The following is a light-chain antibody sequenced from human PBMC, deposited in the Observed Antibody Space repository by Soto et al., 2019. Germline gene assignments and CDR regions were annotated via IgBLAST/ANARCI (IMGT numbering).Light chain of an antibody. Sequence: QSVLTQPPSVSAAPGQKVTLPCSGSSSNIGNNYVSWYQQLPGAAPKLLIYDNNKRPSGIPDRFSGSKSGTSATLGVTGLQTGDEADYYCGTWDSSLSAVVFGGGTKLTVL. CDR3: GTWDSSLSAVV. CDR1: SSNIGNNY. CDR2: DNN. J-gene: IGLJ2*01. V-gene: IGLV1-51*01.